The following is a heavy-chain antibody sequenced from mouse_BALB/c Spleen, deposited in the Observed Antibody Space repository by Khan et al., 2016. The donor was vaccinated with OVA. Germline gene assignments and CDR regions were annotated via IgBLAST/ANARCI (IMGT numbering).Heavy chain of an antibody. CDR3: ARGYDFFAY. D-gene: IGHD2-14*01. Sequence: EVQLQESGPDLVKPGASVKISCKASGYSFTLYYMTWVKQSHGKSLEWIGRVNPNTVGSDYNQEFKGKAILTVDKSSNTAYMELHSLTSEDSAVYYCARGYDFFAYWGQGTLVTVSA. CDR1: GYSFTLYY. CDR2: VNPNTVGS. V-gene: IGHV1-26*01. J-gene: IGHJ3*01.